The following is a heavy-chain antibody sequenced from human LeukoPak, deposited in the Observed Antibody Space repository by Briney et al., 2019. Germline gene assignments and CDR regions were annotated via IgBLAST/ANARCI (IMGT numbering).Heavy chain of an antibody. V-gene: IGHV3-48*01. Sequence: GGSLRLSCVGSGFNFNAYGMNWVRQAPGEGLEWLAFLSGTSRAIHYADSVKGRFTISRDNSKNTLYLQMNSLRAEDTAVYYCAKGYFYGDSPEPNFDYWGQGTLVTVSS. D-gene: IGHD4-17*01. CDR2: LSGTSRAI. J-gene: IGHJ4*02. CDR1: GFNFNAYG. CDR3: AKGYFYGDSPEPNFDY.